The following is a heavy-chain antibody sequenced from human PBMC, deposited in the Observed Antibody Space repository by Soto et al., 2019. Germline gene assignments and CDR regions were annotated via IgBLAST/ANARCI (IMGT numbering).Heavy chain of an antibody. Sequence: GGSLRLSCAASGFTFSSYEMNWVRQAPGKGLEWVSYISSSGSTIYYADSVKGRFTISRDNAKNSLYLQMNSLRAEDTAVYYCARPLVGADAFDILGQGTMVTVSS. CDR3: ARPLVGADAFDI. CDR1: GFTFSSYE. J-gene: IGHJ3*02. D-gene: IGHD1-26*01. CDR2: ISSSGSTI. V-gene: IGHV3-48*03.